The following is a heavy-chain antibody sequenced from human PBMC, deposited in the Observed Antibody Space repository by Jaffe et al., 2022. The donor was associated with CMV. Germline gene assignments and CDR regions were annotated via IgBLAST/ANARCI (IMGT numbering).Heavy chain of an antibody. V-gene: IGHV3-7*03. J-gene: IGHJ4*02. D-gene: IGHD5-18*01. Sequence: EVQLVESGGGLVQPGGSLRLSCAASGFTFGNYWMNWVRQAPGKGLEWVANIKQDGSEQYYVDSVKGRFTISRDNAKNSLYLQINSLRAEDTAVFHCARARGGRSYGTVPFDYWGQGTLVTVSS. CDR3: ARARGGRSYGTVPFDY. CDR2: IKQDGSEQ. CDR1: GFTFGNYW.